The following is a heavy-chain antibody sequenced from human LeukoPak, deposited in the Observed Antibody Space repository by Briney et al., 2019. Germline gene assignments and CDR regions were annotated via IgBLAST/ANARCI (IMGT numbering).Heavy chain of an antibody. D-gene: IGHD2-15*01. CDR3: ATRLNPDCSGGGCDDPHDY. J-gene: IGHJ4*02. V-gene: IGHV1-24*01. CDR1: GYTLTELS. Sequence: ASVKVSCKVSGYTLTELSMHWVRQAPGKGLEWMGGFDPEDGETIYAQKFQGRVTMTEDTSTDTAYMELSSLRSEDTAVYYCATRLNPDCSGGGCDDPHDYWGQGTLVTVSS. CDR2: FDPEDGET.